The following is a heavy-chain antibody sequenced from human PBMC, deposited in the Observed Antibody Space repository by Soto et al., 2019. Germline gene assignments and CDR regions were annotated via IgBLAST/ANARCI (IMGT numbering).Heavy chain of an antibody. CDR1: GGTFSSYA. CDR2: IIPIFGTA. V-gene: IGHV1-69*13. CDR3: ARYDSSGYYYGDAFDI. J-gene: IGHJ3*02. D-gene: IGHD3-22*01. Sequence: ASVKVSCKASGGTFSSYAISWVRQAPGQGLEWMGGIIPIFGTANYAQKFQGRVTVTADESTSTAYMELSSLRSEDTAVYYCARYDSSGYYYGDAFDIWGQGTMVTVSS.